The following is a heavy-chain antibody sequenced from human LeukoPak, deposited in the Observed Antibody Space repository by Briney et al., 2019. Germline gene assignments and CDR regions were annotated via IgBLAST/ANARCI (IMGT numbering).Heavy chain of an antibody. V-gene: IGHV3-13*01. Sequence: GGSLRLSCAASGFTFSNYDMHWVRQATGKGLEWVSAITTTGDTYYLDSVKGRFTISRDNSKITLYLQMNSLRAEDTAVYYCAKDYSSGWYYYFDYWGQGTLVTVSS. CDR1: GFTFSNYD. D-gene: IGHD6-19*01. J-gene: IGHJ4*02. CDR3: AKDYSSGWYYYFDY. CDR2: ITTTGDT.